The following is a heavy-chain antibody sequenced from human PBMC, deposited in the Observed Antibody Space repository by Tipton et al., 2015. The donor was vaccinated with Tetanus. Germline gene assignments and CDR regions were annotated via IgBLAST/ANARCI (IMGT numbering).Heavy chain of an antibody. Sequence: QVQLVQSGGGLIQPGESLRLSCAASGFNFRTYAMHWVRQSPGKGLEWVAFLWYDGSNKHYGDSVKGRFSISRDNSENTLYLQMDSRRAEDAVIYYGGGAPPQSGFAFAVWGQGTMVTVSS. CDR3: GGAPPQSGFAFAV. D-gene: IGHD6-25*01. J-gene: IGHJ3*01. V-gene: IGHV3-33*01. CDR2: LWYDGSNK. CDR1: GFNFRTYA.